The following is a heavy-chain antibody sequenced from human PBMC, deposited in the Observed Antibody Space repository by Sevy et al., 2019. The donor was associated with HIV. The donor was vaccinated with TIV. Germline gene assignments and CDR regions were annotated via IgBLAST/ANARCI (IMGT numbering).Heavy chain of an antibody. J-gene: IGHJ6*02. D-gene: IGHD3-3*01. CDR3: ARHVGRGYDVWSGYPYYYYFGMDV. V-gene: IGHV3-7*01. Sequence: GGSLRLSCAASGFTFSSYWMSWVRQAPGKGLEWEANIKQDGSEKYYVDSVKGRFTIPRDNAKNSRYLQKNSLRAEDTGVYYCARHVGRGYDVWSGYPYYYYFGMDVWGQGTTVTVSS. CDR1: GFTFSSYW. CDR2: IKQDGSEK.